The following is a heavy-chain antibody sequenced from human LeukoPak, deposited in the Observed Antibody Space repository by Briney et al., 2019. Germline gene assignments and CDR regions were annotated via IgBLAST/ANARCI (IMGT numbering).Heavy chain of an antibody. Sequence: PSGTLSLTCAVSGGSISSSNWWSWVRQPPGKGLEWIGEIYHSGSTNYNPSLKSRVTISVDKSKNQFSLKLSSVTAADTAVYYCARDPSCTNGVCYSATPPLDYWGQGTLVTVSS. CDR2: IYHSGST. J-gene: IGHJ4*02. CDR1: GGSISSSNW. CDR3: ARDPSCTNGVCYSATPPLDY. V-gene: IGHV4-4*02. D-gene: IGHD2-8*01.